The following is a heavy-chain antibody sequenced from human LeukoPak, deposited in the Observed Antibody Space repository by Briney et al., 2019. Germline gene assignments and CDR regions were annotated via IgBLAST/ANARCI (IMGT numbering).Heavy chain of an antibody. D-gene: IGHD6-6*01. CDR3: ARAAISSSSYLSSDY. V-gene: IGHV1-2*02. J-gene: IGHJ4*02. CDR2: INPNSGGT. Sequence: ASVKVSCKASGYTFTGYYMHWVRQAPGQGLEWMGWINPNSGGTNYAQKFQGRVTMTRDTSISTAYMELSRLRSDDTAVYYCARAAISSSSYLSSDYWGQGTLVTVSS. CDR1: GYTFTGYY.